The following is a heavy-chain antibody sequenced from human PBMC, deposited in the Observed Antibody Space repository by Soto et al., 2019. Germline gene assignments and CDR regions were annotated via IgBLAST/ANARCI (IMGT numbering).Heavy chain of an antibody. CDR1: GYSFTSYG. Sequence: QVQLVQSGAEVKKPGASVKVSCKASGYSFTSYGISWVRQAPGQGLEWMGWISAYNGNKKYAQKLQGRVTMTTETSTSTAYMALRSLRSDDTAVYYCARDRGQPRVDYWGQGTLVTVSS. CDR3: ARDRGQPRVDY. CDR2: ISAYNGNK. J-gene: IGHJ4*02. V-gene: IGHV1-18*01. D-gene: IGHD6-13*01.